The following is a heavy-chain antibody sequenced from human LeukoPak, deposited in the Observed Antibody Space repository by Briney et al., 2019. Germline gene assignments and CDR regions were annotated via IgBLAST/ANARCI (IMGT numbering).Heavy chain of an antibody. CDR2: IIPSFGSA. V-gene: IGHV1-69*13. CDR3: ATTATTPSGGAFDV. J-gene: IGHJ3*01. Sequence: GASVKVSCKASGGSGGTFSTYVLNWVRQAPGHGLEWMGGIIPSFGSANYAQHVQGRITVTADESTTTVHMELSSLRSEDTAVYYCATTATTPSGGAFDVRGQGTMVTVS. D-gene: IGHD4-17*01. CDR1: GGSGGTFSTYV.